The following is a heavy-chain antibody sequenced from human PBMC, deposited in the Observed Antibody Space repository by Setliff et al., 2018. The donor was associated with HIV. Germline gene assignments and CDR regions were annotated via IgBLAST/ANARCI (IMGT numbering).Heavy chain of an antibody. CDR2: VYYNGAT. V-gene: IGHV4-39*01. CDR3: TTLQSSGWPHETEY. Sequence: PSETLSLTCTVSGGSIASSTHYWAWIRQPPGKGLEWIGSVYYNGATDHNPSLKSRVTISVDTSNQQFSLKLSSVTAADTAVYYCTTLQSSGWPHETEYWGQGALVTVSS. J-gene: IGHJ4*02. CDR1: GGSIASSTHY. D-gene: IGHD6-19*01.